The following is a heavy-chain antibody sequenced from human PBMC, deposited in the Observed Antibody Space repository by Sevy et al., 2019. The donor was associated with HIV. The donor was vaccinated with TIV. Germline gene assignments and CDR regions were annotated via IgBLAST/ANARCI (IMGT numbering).Heavy chain of an antibody. J-gene: IGHJ6*02. CDR1: GYSFTNYW. CDR2: IYPRDSDT. Sequence: GESLKISCKGAGYSFTNYWIGWVRQMPGKGLEWMGLIYPRDSDTRYSPSFQGQVTISADKSISTAYLQWSSLRASDTAMYYCARFGSYRLSYYGMDVWGQGTTVTVSS. CDR3: ARFGSYRLSYYGMDV. D-gene: IGHD2-15*01. V-gene: IGHV5-51*01.